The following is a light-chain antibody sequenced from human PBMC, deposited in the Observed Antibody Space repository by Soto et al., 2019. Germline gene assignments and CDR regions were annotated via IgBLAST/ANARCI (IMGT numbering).Light chain of an antibody. CDR1: QGISSA. V-gene: IGKV1-13*02. Sequence: AILLTPSPSSLSASVGDRVTITCRASQGISSALAWYQQKPGRAPKLLIYDASSLESGVPSRFSGSGSGTDFTLTISSLQPEDFATYYCQWFHSALTFGGGTKVDIK. CDR3: QWFHSALT. J-gene: IGKJ4*01. CDR2: DAS.